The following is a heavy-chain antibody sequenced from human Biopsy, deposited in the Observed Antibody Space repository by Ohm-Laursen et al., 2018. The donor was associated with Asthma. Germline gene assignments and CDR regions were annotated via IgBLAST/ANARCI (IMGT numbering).Heavy chain of an antibody. CDR1: GFVFRSHA. Sequence: SLRLSCAASGFVFRSHAMHWVRQAPGKGLEWVAVVSYDGGVAHCADSMKGRFTISRDNAKSTLYLQMNRLRTDDTAVYYCAKRRGYSDLNDFDHWGQGTLVTVSS. CDR3: AKRRGYSDLNDFDH. D-gene: IGHD1-1*01. J-gene: IGHJ4*02. CDR2: VSYDGGVA. V-gene: IGHV3-30*18.